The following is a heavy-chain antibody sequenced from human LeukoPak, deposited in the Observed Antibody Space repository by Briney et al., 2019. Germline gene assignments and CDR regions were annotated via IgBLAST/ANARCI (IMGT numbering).Heavy chain of an antibody. CDR3: ARGLGATVVNLDY. Sequence: GSLRLSCAASGFTGSRNYMSWVRQAPGKGLEWVSVIYSSGTTYYADSVKGRFTISRDNSKNTLYLQMNSLRAEDTAVYFCARGLGATVVNLDYWGQGTLVTVSS. CDR1: GFTGSRNY. V-gene: IGHV3-66*01. CDR2: IYSSGTT. J-gene: IGHJ4*02. D-gene: IGHD1-26*01.